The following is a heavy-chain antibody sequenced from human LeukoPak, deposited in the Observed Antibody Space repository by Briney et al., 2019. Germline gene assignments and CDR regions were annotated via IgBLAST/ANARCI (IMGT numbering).Heavy chain of an antibody. CDR3: ARVDSSNWYEYRGYFDY. CDR2: IYSSGST. J-gene: IGHJ4*02. Sequence: SETLSLTCTVSGASVSGSPYYWGWIRQPPGKGLEWIGSIYSSGSTYYNPSLKSRVTISVVTSKNQFSLKLSSVTAADTAVYYCARVDSSNWYEYRGYFDYWGQGTLVTVSS. D-gene: IGHD6-13*01. V-gene: IGHV4-39*07. CDR1: GASVSGSPYY.